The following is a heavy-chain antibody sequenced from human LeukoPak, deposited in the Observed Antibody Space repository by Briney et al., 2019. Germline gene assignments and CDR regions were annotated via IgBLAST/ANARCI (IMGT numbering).Heavy chain of an antibody. Sequence: GGSLRLSCAASGFTFSSYSMNWVRQAPGKGLEWVSYISSSSSTIYYAGSAKGRFTISRDNAKNSLYLQMNSLRAEDTAVYYCARPVYYYDSSPTGYWGQGTLVTVSS. J-gene: IGHJ4*02. CDR2: ISSSSSTI. CDR3: ARPVYYYDSSPTGY. V-gene: IGHV3-48*01. CDR1: GFTFSSYS. D-gene: IGHD3-22*01.